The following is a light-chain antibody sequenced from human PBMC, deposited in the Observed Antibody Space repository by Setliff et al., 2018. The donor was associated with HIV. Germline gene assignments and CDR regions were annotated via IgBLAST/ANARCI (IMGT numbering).Light chain of an antibody. Sequence: QSALTQPASVSGSPGQSITISCTGTSSDVGSYNLVSWYQQHPGKAPKLMIYEVSKRPSGVSNRFSGSKSGNTASPTISGLQAEDETDYYCCSYAGSGTYVFGTGTKVTVL. V-gene: IGLV2-23*02. J-gene: IGLJ1*01. CDR3: CSYAGSGTYV. CDR2: EVS. CDR1: SSDVGSYNL.